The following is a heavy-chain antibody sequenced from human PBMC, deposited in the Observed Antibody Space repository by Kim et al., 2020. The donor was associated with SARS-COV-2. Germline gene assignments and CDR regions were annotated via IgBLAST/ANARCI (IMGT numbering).Heavy chain of an antibody. CDR2: VSYDGSEK. CDR1: GFAFSAYG. CDR3: GTEQGYQSSGRGGYFFDH. D-gene: IGHD3-22*01. V-gene: IGHV3-30*03. Sequence: GGSLRLSCAASGFAFSAYGMHWIRQAPGKGLQWVALVSYDGSEKNYADSVKGRFTISRADSKNTPYLQMNSLGAEDTAMYYCGTEQGYQSSGRGGYFFDHWGQGTLVTVSS. J-gene: IGHJ4*02.